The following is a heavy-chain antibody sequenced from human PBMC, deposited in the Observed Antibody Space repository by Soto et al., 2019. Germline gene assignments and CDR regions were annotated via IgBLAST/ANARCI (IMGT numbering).Heavy chain of an antibody. CDR2: IKTDGSLT. CDR3: ARDEGVAIVRGYDN. D-gene: IGHD3-10*02. Sequence: EAQLVQSGGGLVQPGGSMRLSCAASGFTFSSYWMHWVRQAPGKGLVWVSSIKTDGSLTPYADSVKGRFTISRDNAKNKLYLQMNRLRAEDTDVYYCARDEGVAIVRGYDNWGQGTLVAVSS. J-gene: IGHJ4*02. V-gene: IGHV3-74*03. CDR1: GFTFSSYW.